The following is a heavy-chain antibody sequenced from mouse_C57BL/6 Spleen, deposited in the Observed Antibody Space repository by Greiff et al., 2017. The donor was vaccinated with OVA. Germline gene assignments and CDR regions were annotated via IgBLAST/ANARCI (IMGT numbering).Heavy chain of an antibody. CDR1: GFTFSDYY. Sequence: DVMLVESEGGLVQPGSSMKLSCTASGFTFSDYYMAWVRQVPEKGLEWVANINYDGSSTYYLDSLKSRFIISRDNAKNILYLQMSSLKSEDTATYYCARDGYDDYYAMDYWGQGTSVTVSS. D-gene: IGHD2-2*01. CDR2: INYDGSST. CDR3: ARDGYDDYYAMDY. V-gene: IGHV5-16*01. J-gene: IGHJ4*01.